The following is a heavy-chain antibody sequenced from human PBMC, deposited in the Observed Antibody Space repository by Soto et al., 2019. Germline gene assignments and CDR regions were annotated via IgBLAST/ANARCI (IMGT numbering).Heavy chain of an antibody. V-gene: IGHV3-33*01. Sequence: QVQLVESGGGVVQPGRSLSLSCAASGFTFSSYGIHWVRQAPGKGLEWVAVIWSDGSNKYYADSVKGRFTISRDNTKNTLYLQMNSLRAEDTAVYYCAREVLARGIKYHAMDVWGQGTTVTVSS. J-gene: IGHJ6*02. CDR3: AREVLARGIKYHAMDV. CDR1: GFTFSSYG. CDR2: IWSDGSNK. D-gene: IGHD3-10*01.